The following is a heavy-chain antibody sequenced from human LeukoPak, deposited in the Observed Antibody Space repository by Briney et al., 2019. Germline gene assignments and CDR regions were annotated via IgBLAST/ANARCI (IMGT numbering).Heavy chain of an antibody. CDR1: GASINPTNFY. V-gene: IGHV4-39*01. D-gene: IGHD6-19*01. Sequence: SETLSLTCTVSGASINPTNFYWAWVRQPPGKGLGPLGNIHYNWMTCSNASLNSQLTLSMDTPKNQFALKLTSVSAPDTVLCYCAIQGSVTRRGYWLDPWGRGTLVIVSS. CDR2: IHYNWMT. CDR3: AIQGSVTRRGYWLDP. J-gene: IGHJ5*02.